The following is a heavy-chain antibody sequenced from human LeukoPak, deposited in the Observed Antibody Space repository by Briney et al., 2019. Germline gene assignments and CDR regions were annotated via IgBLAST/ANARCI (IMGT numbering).Heavy chain of an antibody. V-gene: IGHV4-59*08. Sequence: PSETLSLTCTVSGGSISSYYWSWIRQPPGKGLEWIGYNNYNGITNYNPSLKSRVTISVDTSKNQFSLKLTSVTAADTAIYYCARQGDGGRAFDYWGQGILVTVSS. D-gene: IGHD4-23*01. J-gene: IGHJ4*02. CDR3: ARQGDGGRAFDY. CDR2: NNYNGIT. CDR1: GGSISSYY.